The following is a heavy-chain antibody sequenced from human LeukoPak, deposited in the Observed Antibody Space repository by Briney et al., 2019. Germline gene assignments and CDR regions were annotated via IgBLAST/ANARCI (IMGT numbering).Heavy chain of an antibody. D-gene: IGHD6-13*01. Sequence: SETLSLTCAVYGGSFSGYYWNWIRQPPGKGLEWIGEINHSGSTNYNPSLKSRVTISVDTSKNQFSLKLSSVTAADTAVYYCARSYSSSWSDYWGQGTLVTVSS. CDR3: ARSYSSSWSDY. CDR2: INHSGST. V-gene: IGHV4-34*01. J-gene: IGHJ4*02. CDR1: GGSFSGYY.